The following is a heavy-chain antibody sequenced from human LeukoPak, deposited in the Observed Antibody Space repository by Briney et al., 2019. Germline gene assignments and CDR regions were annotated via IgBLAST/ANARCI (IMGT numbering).Heavy chain of an antibody. D-gene: IGHD3-10*01. J-gene: IGHJ4*02. CDR3: AGRVDGSGSYDY. Sequence: SETLSLTCTVSGGSISSYYWSWIRQPPGKGLEWIGYIYYSGSTNYNPSLKSRVTISVDTSKNQFSLKLSSVTAADTAVYYCAGRVDGSGSYDYWGQGTLVTVSS. V-gene: IGHV4-59*08. CDR1: GGSISSYY. CDR2: IYYSGST.